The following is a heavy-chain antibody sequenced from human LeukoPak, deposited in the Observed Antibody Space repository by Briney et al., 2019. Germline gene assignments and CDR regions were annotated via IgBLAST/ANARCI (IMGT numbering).Heavy chain of an antibody. Sequence: GRSLRLSCAASGFTFSSYGMHWVRQAPGKGLEWVAVISYDGSNKYYADSVKGRFTISRDNSKNTLYLQMNSLRAEDTAVYYCAKDQVGATKDWGEGTLGTVSS. J-gene: IGHJ4*02. V-gene: IGHV3-30*18. CDR2: ISYDGSNK. CDR1: GFTFSSYG. D-gene: IGHD1-26*01. CDR3: AKDQVGATKD.